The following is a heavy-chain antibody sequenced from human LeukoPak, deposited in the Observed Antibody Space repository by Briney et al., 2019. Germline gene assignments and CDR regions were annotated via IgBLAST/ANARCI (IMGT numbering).Heavy chain of an antibody. CDR2: IYYSGST. V-gene: IGHV4-59*08. Sequence: SETLSLTCTVSGGSISSYYWSWIRQPPGKGLEWIGYIYYSGSTNYNPSLKSRVTISVDTSKNQFSLKLSSVTAADTAVYYCARSRLWFGELLETTGFDPWGQGTLVTVSS. CDR3: ARSRLWFGELLETTGFDP. D-gene: IGHD3-10*01. J-gene: IGHJ5*02. CDR1: GGSISSYY.